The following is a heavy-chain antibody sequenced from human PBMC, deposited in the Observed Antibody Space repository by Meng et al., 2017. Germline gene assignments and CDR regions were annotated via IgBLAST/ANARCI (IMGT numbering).Heavy chain of an antibody. D-gene: IGHD3-22*01. V-gene: IGHV1-69*08. CDR1: VCTFSSLT. CDR2: IIPILGIA. Sequence: QLWRSGAEVKNPGSSVMVLVKASVCTFSSLTSSWVRQAPGQGLEWKGRIIPILGIANYAQKFQGRVTITADKSTSTAYMELSSLRSEDTAVYYCARDPHYYDSRGEFDPWGQGTLVTVSS. J-gene: IGHJ5*02. CDR3: ARDPHYYDSRGEFDP.